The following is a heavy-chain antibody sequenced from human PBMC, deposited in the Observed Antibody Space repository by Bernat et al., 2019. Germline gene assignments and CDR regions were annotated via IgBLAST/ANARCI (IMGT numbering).Heavy chain of an antibody. CDR2: IKSKADGGTT. CDR1: GFTFIDAW. V-gene: IGHV3-15*01. Sequence: EVQLLESGGGLVKPGGSLRLSCAASGFTFIDAWMNWVRQAPGKGLEFIGRIKSKADGGTTDYAAPVKGRFTISRDDSQNMVYLQMNDRKTDDTALYDCNTKQTHRECNGENCYDSWGQGALVTVSS. J-gene: IGHJ4*02. D-gene: IGHD2-8*01. CDR3: NTKQTHRECNGENCYDS.